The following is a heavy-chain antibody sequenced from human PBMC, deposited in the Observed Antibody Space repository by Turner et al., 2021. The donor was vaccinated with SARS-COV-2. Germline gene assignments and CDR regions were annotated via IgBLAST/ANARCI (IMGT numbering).Heavy chain of an antibody. CDR2: ISAYNGNT. J-gene: IGHJ5*02. Sequence: QVQLVQSGTEVKKPGASVKVSCRASGYTFSDHDIHWVRQATGQGLEWMGWISAYNGNTYYAQKLQGRVTMTTDTSTSTAYMELRSLRSDDTAVYYCARSSSWYGNWLDPWGQGTLVTVSS. CDR3: ARSSSWYGNWLDP. CDR1: GYTFSDHD. D-gene: IGHD6-13*01. V-gene: IGHV1-18*01.